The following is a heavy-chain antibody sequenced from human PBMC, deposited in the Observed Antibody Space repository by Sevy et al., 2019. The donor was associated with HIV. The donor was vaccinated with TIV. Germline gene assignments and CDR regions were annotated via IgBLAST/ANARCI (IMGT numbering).Heavy chain of an antibody. J-gene: IGHJ4*02. CDR1: GFTFSGSA. CDR2: IRSNPNNYAT. V-gene: IGHV3-73*01. CDR3: TRGGVRDSSSWYDYFDY. Sequence: GGSLRLSCAASGFTFSGSAMHWVRQASGKGLEWVGRIRSNPNNYATAYAASVKGRFTISRDDSKNTAYLQMNSLKTEDTAIYYCTRGGVRDSSSWYDYFDYWGQRTLVTVSS. D-gene: IGHD6-13*01.